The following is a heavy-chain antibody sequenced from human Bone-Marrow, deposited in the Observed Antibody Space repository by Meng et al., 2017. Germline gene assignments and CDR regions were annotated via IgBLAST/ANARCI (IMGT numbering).Heavy chain of an antibody. CDR2: ISAYNGST. CDR3: ARDIVWGCLWFGELSPHDY. D-gene: IGHD3-10*01. CDR1: GYTFTSYG. J-gene: IGHJ4*02. Sequence: ASVKVSCKASGYTFTSYGISWVRQAPGQGLEWMGWISAYNGSTNYAQKPQGRVTMTTDTSTSTAYMELRSLRSDDTAVYYCARDIVWGCLWFGELSPHDYWGQGTLVTVSS. V-gene: IGHV1-18*01.